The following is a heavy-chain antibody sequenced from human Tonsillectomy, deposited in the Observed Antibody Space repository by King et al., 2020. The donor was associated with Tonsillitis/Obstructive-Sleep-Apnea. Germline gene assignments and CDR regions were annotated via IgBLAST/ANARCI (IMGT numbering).Heavy chain of an antibody. V-gene: IGHV1-69*01. Sequence: VQLVESGAEVKKPGSSVKVSCKASGGTFKNYAINWVRQAPGQGLEWMGGIIPIFGTTNYAQKFQGRVTFTADESTDTAYMELSSLRSEDTAVYYCARVGENYSYSSTWYLAFDIWGQGTMVTVAS. J-gene: IGHJ3*02. CDR3: ARVGENYSYSSTWYLAFDI. CDR2: IIPIFGTT. CDR1: GGTFKNYA. D-gene: IGHD6-13*01.